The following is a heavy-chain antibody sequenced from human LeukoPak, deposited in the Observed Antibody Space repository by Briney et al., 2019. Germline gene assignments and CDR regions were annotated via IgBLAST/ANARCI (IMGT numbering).Heavy chain of an antibody. CDR2: INHRGGT. V-gene: IGHV4-34*01. J-gene: IGHJ3*02. CDR1: GGSFRGYY. Sequence: SETLSLTCAVFGGSFRGYYWSWIRQPPGRGLEWIGEINHRGGTNYNPSLKSRVSISVDTSKNQFSLNLRSVTAADTAVYYCVRELAVARAAFDMWGQGTMVTVSS. CDR3: VRELAVARAAFDM. D-gene: IGHD6-19*01.